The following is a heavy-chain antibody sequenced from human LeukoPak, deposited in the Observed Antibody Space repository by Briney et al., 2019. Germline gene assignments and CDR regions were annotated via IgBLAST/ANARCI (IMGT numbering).Heavy chain of an antibody. CDR1: GGSFSGYY. D-gene: IGHD3-22*01. CDR2: INHSGST. V-gene: IGHV4-34*01. CDR3: ARPNYYDSSGYYRDAFDI. J-gene: IGHJ3*02. Sequence: SETLSLTCAVYGGSFSGYYWSWIRQPPGKGLEWIGEINHSGSTNYNPSLKSRVTISVDTSKNQFSLKLSSVTAADTAVYYCARPNYYDSSGYYRDAFDIWGQGTMVTVSS.